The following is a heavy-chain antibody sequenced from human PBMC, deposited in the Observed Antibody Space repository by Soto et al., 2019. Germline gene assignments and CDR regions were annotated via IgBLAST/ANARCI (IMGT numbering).Heavy chain of an antibody. V-gene: IGHV3-23*01. CDR2: ISGSGGST. J-gene: IGHJ4*02. CDR1: GFTFSSYA. D-gene: IGHD3-22*01. Sequence: EVQLLESGGGLVQPGGSLRLSCAASGFTFSSYAMSWVRQAPGKGLEWVSAISGSGGSTYYADSVKGRFTISRDNSKNTLYLQMNRLRAKDTAVHYGAKALGNSGYRSYYFDYWGQGTLVTVSS. CDR3: AKALGNSGYRSYYFDY.